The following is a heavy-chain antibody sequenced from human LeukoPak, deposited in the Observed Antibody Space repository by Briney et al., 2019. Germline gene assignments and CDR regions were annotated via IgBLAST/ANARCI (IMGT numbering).Heavy chain of an antibody. D-gene: IGHD2-15*01. CDR1: GVSISSSNSY. CDR3: ARLWSTYCNGGSCPHQPNY. CDR2: IYYSGST. Sequence: SETLSLTCTVSGVSISSSNSYWGWIRQPPGKGLEWIGSIYYSGSTYYNPSLKSRVTISVDTSKNQFSLKLSSVTAADTAVYYCARLWSTYCNGGSCPHQPNYWGQGTLVTVSS. V-gene: IGHV4-39*01. J-gene: IGHJ4*02.